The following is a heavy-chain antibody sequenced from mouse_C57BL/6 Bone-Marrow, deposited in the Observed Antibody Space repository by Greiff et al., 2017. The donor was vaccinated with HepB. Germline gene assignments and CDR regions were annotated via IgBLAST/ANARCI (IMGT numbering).Heavy chain of an antibody. V-gene: IGHV1-64*01. CDR2: IHPNSGST. CDR1: GYTFTSYW. CDR3: AGPREVYFDY. Sequence: QVQLQQPGAELVKPGASVKLSCKASGYTFTSYWMHWVKQRPRQGLEWIGMIHPNSGSTNYNEKFKSKATLTVDKSSSTAYMQLSSLTSEDSAVYYCAGPREVYFDYWGQGTTLTVSS. J-gene: IGHJ2*01.